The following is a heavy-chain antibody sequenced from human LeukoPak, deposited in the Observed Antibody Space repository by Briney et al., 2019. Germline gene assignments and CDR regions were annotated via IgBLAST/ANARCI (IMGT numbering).Heavy chain of an antibody. J-gene: IGHJ4*02. CDR3: ARVGGITGTTGHFDY. CDR1: GFTFSSYS. Sequence: PGGSLRLSCAASGFTFSSYSMNWVRQAPGKGLEWVSSISSSSSYIYYADSVKGRFTISRDNAKNSLYLQMNSLRAEDTAVYYCARVGGITGTTGHFDYWGQGTLVTVSS. CDR2: ISSSSSYI. V-gene: IGHV3-21*01. D-gene: IGHD1-7*01.